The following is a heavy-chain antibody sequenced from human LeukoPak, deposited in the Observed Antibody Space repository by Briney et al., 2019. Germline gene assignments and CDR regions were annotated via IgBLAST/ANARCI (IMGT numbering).Heavy chain of an antibody. J-gene: IGHJ4*02. V-gene: IGHV5-51*01. CDR3: GRHMNNLQLWLDY. Sequence: GESLKISCKTSGYSFSSYWIVWVRQTPGKGLEWIGIVYPGDSDTRYNPSFQGQVTISADKSTATAFLHLSDLRASDTAIYYCGRHMNNLQLWLDYWGQGTVVTVSS. CDR1: GYSFSSYW. CDR2: VYPGDSDT. D-gene: IGHD1/OR15-1a*01.